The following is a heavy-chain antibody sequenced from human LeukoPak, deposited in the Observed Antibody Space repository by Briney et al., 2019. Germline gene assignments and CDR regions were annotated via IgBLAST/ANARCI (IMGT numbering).Heavy chain of an antibody. V-gene: IGHV4-34*01. Sequence: SETLSLTCAVYGGSFSGYYWNWIRQSPEKGLEWIGEINHSGTTNYIASLKSRVTISVDTSKKQFSLKLSSVTAADTAVYYCARFPCSGDSCYSGVRAFDIWGQGTMVTVSS. CDR2: INHSGTT. CDR3: ARFPCSGDSCYSGVRAFDI. J-gene: IGHJ3*02. D-gene: IGHD2-15*01. CDR1: GGSFSGYY.